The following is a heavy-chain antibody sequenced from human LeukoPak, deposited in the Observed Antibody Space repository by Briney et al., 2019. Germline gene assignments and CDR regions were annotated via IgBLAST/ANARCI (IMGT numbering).Heavy chain of an antibody. Sequence: ASVKVSFTGSGYTVTNYAVHWVRQAPGQRLEWLGRMNPGNGDTKYSQNFQCRVTVTSDTSAATASVELHSPTSADTAVYYCATERWHCRVNCYSVYYYALDVWGQGPTVTVSS. V-gene: IGHV1-3*01. CDR2: MNPGNGDT. D-gene: IGHD2-15*01. CDR1: GYTVTNYA. J-gene: IGHJ6*02. CDR3: ATERWHCRVNCYSVYYYALDV.